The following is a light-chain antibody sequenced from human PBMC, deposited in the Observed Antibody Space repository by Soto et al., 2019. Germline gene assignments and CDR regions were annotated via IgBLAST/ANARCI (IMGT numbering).Light chain of an antibody. J-gene: IGLJ3*02. CDR3: AAWDDSLNGWV. Sequence: QSALTQPASVSGSPGQSITISCTGTPSDVGTYNLVSWYQQLPGTAPKLLIYSNNQRPSGVPDRFSGSKSGTSASLAISGLQSEDEADYYCAAWDDSLNGWVFGGGTKLTVL. CDR1: PSDVGTYNL. CDR2: SNN. V-gene: IGLV1-44*01.